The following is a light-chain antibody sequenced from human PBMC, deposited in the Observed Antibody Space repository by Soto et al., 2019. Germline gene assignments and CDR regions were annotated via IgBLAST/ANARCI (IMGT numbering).Light chain of an antibody. J-gene: IGLJ3*02. CDR2: DVS. CDR3: SSYASTTRV. CDR1: SSDVGGYNY. V-gene: IGLV2-14*01. Sequence: SALTQPASVSGSPGQSSTISCTGTSSDVGGYNYVSWYQQHPGKAPKLMIYDVSNRPSRVSNRFSGSKSGNTASLPISGLQAEEEADYYCSSYASTTRVFGGGTKLTVL.